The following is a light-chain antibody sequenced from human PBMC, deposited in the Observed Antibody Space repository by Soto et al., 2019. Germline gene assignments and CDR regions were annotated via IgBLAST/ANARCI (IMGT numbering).Light chain of an antibody. CDR1: SSNIGRRA. V-gene: IGLV1-44*01. J-gene: IGLJ1*01. CDR2: GND. Sequence: QSVLTQPPSASGTPGQTFTMSCSGGSSNIGRRAVNWYQQFPGAAPKLLIYGNDQRPSGVPGRFSGSKSGTSASLAISGLQSDDEADYYCASWDDNLNGYVFGAGTKLTVL. CDR3: ASWDDNLNGYV.